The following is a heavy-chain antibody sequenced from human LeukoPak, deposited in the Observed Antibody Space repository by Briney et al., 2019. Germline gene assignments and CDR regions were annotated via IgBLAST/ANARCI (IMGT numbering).Heavy chain of an antibody. CDR2: INHSVST. J-gene: IGHJ4*02. CDR1: DGSLIGYY. V-gene: IGHV4-34*01. D-gene: IGHD6-19*01. CDR3: ARVIEGQWPLFDY. Sequence: PSETLSHTLAVYDGSLIGYYWSCMRQPPGRGREWMGEINHSVSTNYNPSIKSRVTISVETSKNQFSLKLSSVTAADTAVYYCARVIEGQWPLFDYWGQGTLVTVSS.